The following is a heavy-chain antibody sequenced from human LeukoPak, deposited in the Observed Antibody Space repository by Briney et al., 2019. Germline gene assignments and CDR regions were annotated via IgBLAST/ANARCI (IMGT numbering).Heavy chain of an antibody. J-gene: IGHJ4*02. V-gene: IGHV3-7*01. Sequence: TGGSLRLSCAASGFTFSNDWMCWVRQAPGKGLEWVANINQDESKKYYADSVKGRFTISRDNAKNSLYLQVRSLTAEDTAIYYCARDHAYRADYWGQGTLVTVSS. CDR2: INQDESKK. CDR3: ARDHAYRADY. D-gene: IGHD2-2*01. CDR1: GFTFSNDW.